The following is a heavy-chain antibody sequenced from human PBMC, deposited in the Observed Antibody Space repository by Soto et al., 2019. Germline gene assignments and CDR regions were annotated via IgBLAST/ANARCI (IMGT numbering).Heavy chain of an antibody. V-gene: IGHV1-69*01. J-gene: IGHJ4*02. D-gene: IGHD5-18*01. Sequence: QVQLVQSGAEVKKPGSPVKVSCKVSGGTFSNYAFNWVRQAPGQGLEWMGGIVPMFGTINHAQKFQGRVTINADESTSTAYMELSSLIFEDTAVYYCARDPGYSSGLGDYWGQGTLFTVSS. CDR2: IVPMFGTI. CDR1: GGTFSNYA. CDR3: ARDPGYSSGLGDY.